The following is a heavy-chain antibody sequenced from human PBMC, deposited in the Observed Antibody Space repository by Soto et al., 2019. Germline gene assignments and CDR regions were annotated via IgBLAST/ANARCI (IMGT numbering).Heavy chain of an antibody. CDR2: VSYDGSNK. CDR1: GFTFSSYA. CDR3: AKDGAAAGTFDY. D-gene: IGHD6-13*01. V-gene: IGHV3-30*18. Sequence: PGGSLRLSCAASGFTFSSYAMQWVRQASGKGLEWVAVVSYDGSNKYYGDSVKGRFTISRDNSKNTLYLQMNSLRAEDTAVYYCAKDGAAAGTFDYWGQGTLVTVSS. J-gene: IGHJ4*02.